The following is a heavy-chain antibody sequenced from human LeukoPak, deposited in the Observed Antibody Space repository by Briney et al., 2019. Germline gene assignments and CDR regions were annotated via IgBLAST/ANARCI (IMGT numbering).Heavy chain of an antibody. CDR1: GGSFSGYY. V-gene: IGHV4-34*01. CDR2: INHSGST. J-gene: IGHJ5*02. CDR3: ARGVSRFDP. Sequence: SETLSLTCAVYGGSFSGYYWSWIRQPPGKGLEWIGEINHSGSTNYNPSLKSRVTISVDTSKNQFSQKLSSVTAADTAVYYCARGVSRFDPWGQGTLVTVSS. D-gene: IGHD5/OR15-5a*01.